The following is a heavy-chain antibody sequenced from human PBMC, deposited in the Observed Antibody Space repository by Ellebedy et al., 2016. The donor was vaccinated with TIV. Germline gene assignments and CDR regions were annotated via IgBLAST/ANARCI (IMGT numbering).Heavy chain of an antibody. J-gene: IGHJ4*02. CDR1: GFTFSSYA. CDR2: INSDGRSI. CDR3: VRRRSGWYYFDY. V-gene: IGHV3-74*01. D-gene: IGHD6-19*01. Sequence: GESLKISCSASGFTFSSYAMHWVRQGPGKGLVWVARINSDGRSISYADSVKGRFTISRDNAKNTLYLQMNSLRAEDTAVYYCVRRRSGWYYFDYWGQGTLVTVSS.